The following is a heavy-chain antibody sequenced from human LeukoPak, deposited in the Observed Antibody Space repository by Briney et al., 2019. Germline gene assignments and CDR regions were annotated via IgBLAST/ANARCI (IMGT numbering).Heavy chain of an antibody. CDR3: ARDRSGSYLNAFDI. V-gene: IGHV4-59*01. Sequence: PSETLSLTCTVSGGSISSYYWSWIRQPPGKGLEWIGYIYYSGSTNYNPSLKSRVTISVDTSKNQFSLKLSSVTAADTAVYYCARDRSGSYLNAFDIWGQGTMVTVSS. D-gene: IGHD1-26*01. J-gene: IGHJ3*02. CDR1: GGSISSYY. CDR2: IYYSGST.